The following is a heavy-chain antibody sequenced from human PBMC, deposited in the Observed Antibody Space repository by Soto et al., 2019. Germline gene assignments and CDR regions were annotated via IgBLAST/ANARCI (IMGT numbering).Heavy chain of an antibody. CDR2: ISGGGVPV. CDR3: VRGRANYYFDF. CDR1: GFTFSGYS. J-gene: IGHJ4*02. V-gene: IGHV3-48*02. Sequence: VGSLRLSCKASGFTFSGYSMDWVRQAPGKGLEWIAYISGGGVPVYYADSVKGRFTISRDNAKNSLYLQMNHLRDEDTAIYYCVRGRANYYFDFWGQGALVTVSS. D-gene: IGHD1-1*01.